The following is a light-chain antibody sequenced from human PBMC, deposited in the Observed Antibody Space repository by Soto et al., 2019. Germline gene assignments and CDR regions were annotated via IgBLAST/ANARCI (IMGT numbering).Light chain of an antibody. CDR1: TSDVSIYNY. J-gene: IGLJ1*01. V-gene: IGLV2-14*01. Sequence: QSALTQPASVSGSPGQSITISCTGTTSDVSIYNYVSWYQQHPGKAPKLMIYGVSNRPSGVSNRFSGAKSGHTASLTISGLQVEDEADYYCCSYTSSTNYLFGPGTKVTVL. CDR3: CSYTSSTNYL. CDR2: GVS.